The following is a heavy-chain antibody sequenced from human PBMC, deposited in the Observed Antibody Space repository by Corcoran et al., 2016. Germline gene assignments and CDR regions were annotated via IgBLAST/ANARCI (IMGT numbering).Heavy chain of an antibody. CDR1: GGSFSGYY. J-gene: IGHJ4*02. D-gene: IGHD2-15*01. CDR2: INHSGST. CDR3: AGGGLGLGRWYGNY. Sequence: QVQLQQWGAGLLKPSETLSLTCAVYGGSFSGYYWSWIRQPPGKGLEWIGEINHSGSTNYNPSLKSRVTISVDTSKNQFSLKRSSVTAADTAVYYGAGGGLGLGRWYGNYWGQGTLVTVSS. V-gene: IGHV4-34*01.